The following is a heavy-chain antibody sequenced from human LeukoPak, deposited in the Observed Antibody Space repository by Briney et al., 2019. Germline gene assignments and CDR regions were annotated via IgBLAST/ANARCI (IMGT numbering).Heavy chain of an antibody. CDR1: GYSISSGYY. CDR2: IYHSGST. Sequence: SETLSLTCAVSGYSISSGYYWGWIRQPPGKGLEWIGSIYHSGSTYYNPSLKSRVTISVDTSKNQFSLKLSSVTAADTAVYYCARREGVPAAIRGYHWFDPWGQGTLVTVSS. D-gene: IGHD2-2*01. J-gene: IGHJ5*02. CDR3: ARREGVPAAIRGYHWFDP. V-gene: IGHV4-38-2*01.